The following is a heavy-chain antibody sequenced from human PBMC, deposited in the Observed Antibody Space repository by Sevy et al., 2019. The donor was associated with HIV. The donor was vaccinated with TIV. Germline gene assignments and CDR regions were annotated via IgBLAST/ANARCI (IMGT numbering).Heavy chain of an antibody. Sequence: GVSLRLSCAASGFTFSKYSMSWVRQPPGKGLEWVSTLSFGWGEINYADSVKGRFTISRDNSKSSVYLQMNNLRPEDTAVYYCAREGCTKPHDYWGQGTLVTVSS. J-gene: IGHJ4*02. CDR1: GFTFSKYS. D-gene: IGHD2-8*01. CDR3: AREGCTKPHDY. V-gene: IGHV3-23*01. CDR2: LSFGWGEI.